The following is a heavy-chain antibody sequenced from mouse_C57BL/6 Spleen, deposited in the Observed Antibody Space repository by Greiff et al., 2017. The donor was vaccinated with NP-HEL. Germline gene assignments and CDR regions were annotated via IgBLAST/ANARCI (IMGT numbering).Heavy chain of an antibody. CDR1: GYTFTSYW. CDR3: ARGGLDWYFDV. CDR2: IDPSDSYT. J-gene: IGHJ1*03. V-gene: IGHV1-69*01. Sequence: VQLQQPGAELVMPGASVKLSCKASGYTFTSYWMHWVKQRPGQGLEWIGEIDPSDSYTNYNQKFKGKSTLTVDKSSSTAYMQLSSLTSEDSAVYYCARGGLDWYFDVWGTGTTVTVSS.